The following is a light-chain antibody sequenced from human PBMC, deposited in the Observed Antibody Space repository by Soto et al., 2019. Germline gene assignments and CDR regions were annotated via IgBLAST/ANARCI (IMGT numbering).Light chain of an antibody. CDR1: QSVSSN. Sequence: EIVMTQYPATLSVSPGEGATLSCRASQSVSSNLAWYQQKPGQAPRLLIYGASTRATGIPARFSGSGSGTEFTLTISSLQSEDFAVYFCQQYNNWPPWTFGQGTKVDIK. V-gene: IGKV3-15*01. J-gene: IGKJ1*01. CDR3: QQYNNWPPWT. CDR2: GAS.